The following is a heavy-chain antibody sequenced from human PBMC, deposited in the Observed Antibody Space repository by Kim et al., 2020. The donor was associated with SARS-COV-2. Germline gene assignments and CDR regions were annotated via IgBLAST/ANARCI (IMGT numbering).Heavy chain of an antibody. V-gene: IGHV4-34*01. CDR2: INHSGST. CDR1: GGSFSGYY. Sequence: SETLSLTCAVYGGSFSGYYWSWIRQPPGKGLEWIGEINHSGSTNYNPSLKSRVTISVDTSKNQFSLKLSSVTAADTAVYYCARGDYDSSGYQYYFDYWG. D-gene: IGHD3-22*01. J-gene: IGHJ4*01. CDR3: ARGDYDSSGYQYYFDY.